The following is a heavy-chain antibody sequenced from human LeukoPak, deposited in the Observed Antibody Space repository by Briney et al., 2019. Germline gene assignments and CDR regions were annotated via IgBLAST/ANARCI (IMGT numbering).Heavy chain of an antibody. V-gene: IGHV3-23*01. Sequence: GGSLRLSCAASGFTFSVYAMSWVRQAPGKGLEWVSAISGSGDNNDNTYYADSVKGQFTISRDNSKNTLYLQMSSLRAEDTAVYYCAKDLGYYNSSGYDAFDIWGQGTMVTVSS. CDR3: AKDLGYYNSSGYDAFDI. CDR2: ISGSGDNNDNT. D-gene: IGHD3-22*01. CDR1: GFTFSVYA. J-gene: IGHJ3*02.